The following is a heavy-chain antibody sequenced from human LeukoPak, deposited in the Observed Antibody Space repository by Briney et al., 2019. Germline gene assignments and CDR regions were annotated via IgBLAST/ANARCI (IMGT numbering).Heavy chain of an antibody. V-gene: IGHV4-4*02. CDR2: IFHSGST. CDR3: ARAEPRGSVWYPY. D-gene: IGHD6-13*01. CDR1: GGSIGSNNW. J-gene: IGHJ4*02. Sequence: PSGTLSLTCAVSGGSIGSNNWWSWVRQPPGKGLEWIGEIFHSGSTNYNPSLKSRVTISVDKSKNQFSLKLNSVTAADTAVYYCARAEPRGSVWYPYWGQGTLVTVSS.